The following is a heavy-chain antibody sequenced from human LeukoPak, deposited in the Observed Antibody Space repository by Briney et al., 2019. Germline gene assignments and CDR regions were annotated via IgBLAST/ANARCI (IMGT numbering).Heavy chain of an antibody. CDR2: IRYDGTTK. V-gene: IGHV3-30*02. CDR3: AKDGGYGGALFDS. Sequence: GESLKISCAASGFTFSSYAMHWVRQAPGKGLQWVSFIRYDGTTKYYADSVKGRFTISRDNSKNTLYLQMNSLRVDDTAVYYCAKDGGYGGALFDSWGQGTLVTVSS. CDR1: GFTFSSYA. J-gene: IGHJ4*02. D-gene: IGHD4-23*01.